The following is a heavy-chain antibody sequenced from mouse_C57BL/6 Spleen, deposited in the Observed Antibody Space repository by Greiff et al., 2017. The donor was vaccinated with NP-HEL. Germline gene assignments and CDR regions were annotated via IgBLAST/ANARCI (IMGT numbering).Heavy chain of an antibody. J-gene: IGHJ2*01. D-gene: IGHD3-3*01. CDR2: ISDVGSYT. V-gene: IGHV5-4*01. CDR3: AREEEGTFDY. CDR1: GFTFSSYA. Sequence: EVKLVESGGGLVKPGGSLKLSCAASGFTFSSYAMSWVRQTPEKRREWVATISDVGSYTYYPDNVKGRFTISRDNAKNNLYLQMSHLKSEDTAMYYCAREEEGTFDYWGQGTTLTVSS.